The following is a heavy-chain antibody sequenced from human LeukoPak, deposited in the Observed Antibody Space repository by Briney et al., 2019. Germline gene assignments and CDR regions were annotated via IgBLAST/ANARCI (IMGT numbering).Heavy chain of an antibody. CDR1: GFTFDRFW. CDR3: ARQPQHEAYFDY. Sequence: GGSLRLSCVASGFTFDRFWMSWVRQAPGKGLEWVANIKADASEEKYLDSVKGRFKISRDNAEDSLFLQMSSLRAEDTAVYYCARQPQHEAYFDYWGQGALVTVSS. V-gene: IGHV3-7*01. CDR2: IKADASEE. J-gene: IGHJ4*02.